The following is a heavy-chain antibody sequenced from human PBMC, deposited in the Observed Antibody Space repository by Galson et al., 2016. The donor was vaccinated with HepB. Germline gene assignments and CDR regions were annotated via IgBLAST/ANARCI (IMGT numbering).Heavy chain of an antibody. CDR1: GFTLNIYT. V-gene: IGHV3-30*04. J-gene: IGHJ4*02. CDR2: ISYDGEKT. D-gene: IGHD2-21*01. Sequence: SLRLSCAASGFTLNIYTMYWVRQAPGQGLEWVAVISYDGEKTYIAESLQGRFTITRDNSKSTVYLQMNRLRAEDTAVYYCARGAGTVMIVIYFDLWGRGAPVTVSS. CDR3: ARGAGTVMIVIYFDL.